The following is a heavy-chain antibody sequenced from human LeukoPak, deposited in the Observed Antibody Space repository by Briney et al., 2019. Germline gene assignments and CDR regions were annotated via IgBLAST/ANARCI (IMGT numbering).Heavy chain of an antibody. CDR2: ISNSGST. D-gene: IGHD5-12*01. Sequence: SETLSLTCTVSGGSISDYYWSWIRQPPGKGLEWIGYISNSGSTNYNPSLKSRVTISVDTSKNQFSLKLSSVTAADTAVYYCAALGGGYDFSFDYWGQGSLVIVSS. CDR3: AALGGGYDFSFDY. J-gene: IGHJ4*02. CDR1: GGSISDYY. V-gene: IGHV4-59*01.